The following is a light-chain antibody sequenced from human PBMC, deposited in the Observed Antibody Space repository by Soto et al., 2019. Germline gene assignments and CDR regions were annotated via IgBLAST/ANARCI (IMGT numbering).Light chain of an antibody. CDR3: HLYGSSPPYI. V-gene: IGKV3-20*01. CDR1: QSVSNNY. Sequence: EIVLTQSPGTLSLSPGERATLSCRASQSVSNNYLAWYQHEPGPAHRLRIFTSSSRATGTRVRFSGSGSGTDLALTISRLEPEDFAFYVCHLYGSSPPYIFGPGTKVDIK. CDR2: TSS. J-gene: IGKJ2*01.